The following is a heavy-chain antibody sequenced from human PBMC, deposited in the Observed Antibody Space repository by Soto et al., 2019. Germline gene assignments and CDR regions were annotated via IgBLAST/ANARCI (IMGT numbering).Heavy chain of an antibody. V-gene: IGHV3-23*01. CDR3: AKDVGYCSGGSCYPGYYMDV. CDR1: GFTFSSYA. J-gene: IGHJ6*03. Sequence: GGSLRLSCAASGFTFSSYAMSWVRQAPGKGLEWVSGISSTGGNTYYADSVKGRFTISRDNSKNTLYLQMNSLRAEDTAVYYCAKDVGYCSGGSCYPGYYMDVWGKGTTVTVSS. D-gene: IGHD2-15*01. CDR2: ISSTGGNT.